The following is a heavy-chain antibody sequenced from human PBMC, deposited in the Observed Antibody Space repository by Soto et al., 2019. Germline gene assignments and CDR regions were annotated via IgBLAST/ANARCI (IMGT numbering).Heavy chain of an antibody. CDR3: ARGPWAMGDNCFDY. V-gene: IGHV4-30-2*01. CDR1: GDSISSGGYS. J-gene: IGHJ4*02. Sequence: QLQLQESGSGLVKPSQTLSLTCAVSGDSISSGGYSWSWIRQPPGTGLEWIGYMFHTGRTYCNPYPKSRVTMSVDRSKNQFSLMLTSVTAADTAVYYCARGPWAMGDNCFDYWGQGTLVTVSS. D-gene: IGHD2-21*02. CDR2: MFHTGRT.